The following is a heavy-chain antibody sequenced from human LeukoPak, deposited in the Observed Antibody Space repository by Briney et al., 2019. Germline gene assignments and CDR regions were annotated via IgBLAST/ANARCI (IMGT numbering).Heavy chain of an antibody. V-gene: IGHV3-7*01. CDR2: IKQDGGQI. CDR3: ARLGARQMLEY. J-gene: IGHJ4*02. Sequence: GGSLRLSCAASEFTFSSYWMSWVRQAPGKGLEWVANIKQDGGQIYYLESVKGRFTVSRDSAKNSLYLQMNSLRAEDTAVYYCARLGARQMLEYWGQGTLVTVSS. D-gene: IGHD4-17*01. CDR1: EFTFSSYW.